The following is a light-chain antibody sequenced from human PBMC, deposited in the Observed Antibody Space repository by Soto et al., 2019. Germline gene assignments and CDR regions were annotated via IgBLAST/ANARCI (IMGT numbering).Light chain of an antibody. CDR1: SSDVGAYDF. CDR3: SSYTSSSTRV. Sequence: QSALTQPASVSGSPGQSITISCTGTSSDVGAYDFVSWYQQHPDKDPKLMIYEVSNRPSGVSNRFSGSKSVNTATLTISGLQSEDEADYYCSSYTSSSTRVFGPGTKVPVL. CDR2: EVS. J-gene: IGLJ1*01. V-gene: IGLV2-14*03.